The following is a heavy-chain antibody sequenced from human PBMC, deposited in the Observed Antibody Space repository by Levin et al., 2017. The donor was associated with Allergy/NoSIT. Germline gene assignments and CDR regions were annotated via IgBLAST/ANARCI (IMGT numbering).Heavy chain of an antibody. Sequence: PSETLSLTCTVSGGSVNSGTYYWSWIRQPPGTGLEWIGYINYRGGTKYSPSLNSRITISVDTSTKGFSLKLTSVTAADTAVYYCARNRIIVSGGNDYYYGMDVWGQGTTVTVSS. CDR3: ARNRIIVSGGNDYYYGMDV. CDR1: GGSVNSGTYY. D-gene: IGHD5/OR15-5a*01. CDR2: INYRGGT. J-gene: IGHJ6*02. V-gene: IGHV4-61*03.